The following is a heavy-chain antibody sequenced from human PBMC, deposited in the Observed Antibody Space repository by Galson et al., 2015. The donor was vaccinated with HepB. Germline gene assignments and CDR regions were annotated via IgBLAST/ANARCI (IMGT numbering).Heavy chain of an antibody. D-gene: IGHD3-16*01. CDR1: GFTFSDYG. CDR2: ISNRGGST. J-gene: IGHJ6*02. V-gene: IGHV3-23*01. Sequence: SLRLSCAASGFTFSDYGMSWVRQAPGKGLAWVSSISNRGGSTSYADSVKGRFTISRGNFKTTVYLEMNSVRVDDTAIYYCARLGRGSGGSYGMDVWGQGTTVTVSS. CDR3: ARLGRGSGGSYGMDV.